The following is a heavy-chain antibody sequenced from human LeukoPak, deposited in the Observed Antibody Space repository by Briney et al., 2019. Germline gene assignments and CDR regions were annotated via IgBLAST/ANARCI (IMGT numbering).Heavy chain of an antibody. J-gene: IGHJ5*02. Sequence: SVKVSCKASGGTFSSYAISWVRQAPGQGLEWMGRIIPILGIANYAQKFQGRVTITADKSTSTAYMELSSLRSEDTAVYYCVTGGYSSGIDWFDPWGQGTLVTVSS. V-gene: IGHV1-69*04. CDR1: GGTFSSYA. CDR2: IIPILGIA. CDR3: VTGGYSSGIDWFDP. D-gene: IGHD6-19*01.